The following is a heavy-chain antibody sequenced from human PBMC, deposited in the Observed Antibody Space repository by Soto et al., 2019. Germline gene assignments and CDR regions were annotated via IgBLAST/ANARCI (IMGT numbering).Heavy chain of an antibody. J-gene: IGHJ4*02. CDR2: IIPIFRTA. CDR1: GDTLSNYA. V-gene: IGHV1-69*01. CDR3: AIAPWLHTSGYYFDS. Sequence: QVQLVQSGAEVKKPGSSVKVSCKASGDTLSNYAINWVRQAPGQGLEWMGGIIPIFRTANYAQKFQGRVTITAHESTSTAYMELSSLTSEDTAVYYCAIAPWLHTSGYYFDSWGQGTLVTVSS. D-gene: IGHD3-22*01.